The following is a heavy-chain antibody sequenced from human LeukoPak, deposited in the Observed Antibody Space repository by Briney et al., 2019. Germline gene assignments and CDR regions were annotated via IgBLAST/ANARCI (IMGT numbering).Heavy chain of an antibody. CDR1: GFTFSSYS. CDR3: AKITLLWFGELLYNPYFDY. Sequence: PGGSLRLSCAASGFTFSSYSMNWVRQAPGKGLEWVSYISSSSSTIYYADSVKGRFTISRDNAKNSLYLQMNSLRAEDTAVYYCAKITLLWFGELLYNPYFDYWGQGTLVTVSS. CDR2: ISSSSSTI. J-gene: IGHJ4*02. V-gene: IGHV3-48*01. D-gene: IGHD3-10*01.